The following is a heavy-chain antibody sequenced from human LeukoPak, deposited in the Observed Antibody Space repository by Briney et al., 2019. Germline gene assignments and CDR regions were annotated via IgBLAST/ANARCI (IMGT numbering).Heavy chain of an antibody. CDR1: GSTVSSDY. CDR2: IYSDGNA. D-gene: IGHD6-13*01. CDR3: ARQAGPYYMDV. V-gene: IGHV3-53*01. Sequence: RGSLRLSCAVSGSTVSSDYMSWVRQTPGKGLEWVSVIYSDGNAYYADSVRGRFTISRDNSKNTLYLQMNSLRAEDTAVYYCARQAGPYYMDVWGKGTTVTVSS. J-gene: IGHJ6*03.